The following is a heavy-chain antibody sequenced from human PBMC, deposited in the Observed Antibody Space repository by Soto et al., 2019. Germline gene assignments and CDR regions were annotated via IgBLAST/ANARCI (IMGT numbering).Heavy chain of an antibody. V-gene: IGHV4-31*03. CDR2: IYSSGIT. CDR3: ARVTVADTAMEVEGFDP. J-gene: IGHJ5*02. Sequence: QTMSLTCTVSGGSISSGGYSWSWIRQHPGKGLEWIGYIYSSGITYYNPSIKSRVTISLDTSKNQFSLKLSSLTAADTAVYYCARVTVADTAMEVEGFDPWAQGTVVTVSS. CDR1: GGSISSGGYS. D-gene: IGHD5-18*01.